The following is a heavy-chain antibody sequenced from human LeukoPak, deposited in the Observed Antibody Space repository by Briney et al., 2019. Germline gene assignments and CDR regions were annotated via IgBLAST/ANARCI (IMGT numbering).Heavy chain of an antibody. CDR3: ARGPTGYCSSIRCHRGYFDY. J-gene: IGHJ4*02. CDR1: GYNFISQD. V-gene: IGHV1-18*01. CDR2: IRLYNGQT. Sequence: ASVKVSCKASGYNFISQDISWVRQAPGQGLERMGWIRLYNGQTDYAQKFQGRVTMTRDTSTSTAYLEVRGLRSDDTAFYFCARGPTGYCSSIRCHRGYFDYWGQGTLVTVSS. D-gene: IGHD2-2*01.